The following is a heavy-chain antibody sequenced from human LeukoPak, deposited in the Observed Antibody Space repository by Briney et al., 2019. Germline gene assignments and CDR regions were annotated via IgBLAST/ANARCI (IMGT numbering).Heavy chain of an antibody. D-gene: IGHD3-10*01. CDR3: ARGDYYGSGMHGWFDP. V-gene: IGHV3-64D*06. CDR1: GFTFSSYA. Sequence: PGGSLRLSCSASGFTFSSYAMHWVRQAPGKGLEYVSAISSNGGSTYYADSVKGRFTISRDNSKNTLYLQMSSLRAEDTAVYYCARGDYYGSGMHGWFDPWGQGTLVTVSS. J-gene: IGHJ5*02. CDR2: ISSNGGST.